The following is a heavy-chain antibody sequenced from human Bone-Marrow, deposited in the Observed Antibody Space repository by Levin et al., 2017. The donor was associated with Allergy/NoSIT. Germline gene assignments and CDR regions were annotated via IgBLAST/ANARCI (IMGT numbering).Heavy chain of an antibody. V-gene: IGHV3-30*18. D-gene: IGHD3-10*01. CDR1: GFTFSSYG. CDR2: ISDDGSNK. Sequence: PGGSLRLSCAASGFTFSSYGMHWVRQAAGKGLEWVAVISDDGSNKYYTDSVKGRFTISRDNSKNTLYLQMNSLRAEDTADYYCAKVVVVRGLRDAFDVWGQGTTVTVSS. CDR3: AKVVVVRGLRDAFDV. J-gene: IGHJ3*01.